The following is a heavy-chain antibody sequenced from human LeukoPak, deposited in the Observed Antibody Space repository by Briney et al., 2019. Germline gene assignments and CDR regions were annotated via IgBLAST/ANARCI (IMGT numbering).Heavy chain of an antibody. Sequence: GGSLRLSRAASGFTFSSYEMNWVRQAPGKGLEWVSYISSSGSTIYYADSVKGRFTISRDNAKNALYLQMNTLRVEDTAVYYCARGERNLIVVPAAIDHWGQGTLVTVSS. CDR1: GFTFSSYE. CDR3: ARGERNLIVVPAAIDH. D-gene: IGHD2-2*01. V-gene: IGHV3-48*03. CDR2: ISSSGSTI. J-gene: IGHJ4*02.